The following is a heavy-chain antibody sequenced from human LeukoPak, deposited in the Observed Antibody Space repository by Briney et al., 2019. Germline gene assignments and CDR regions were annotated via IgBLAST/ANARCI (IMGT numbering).Heavy chain of an antibody. CDR2: INTNSGGT. Sequence: ASVKLSCKPSGYTFTGYYMHWGRQAPGQGLEGMGWINTNSGGTNYAQKFQGRVTMTRDTSISTAYLELSRLRSDETVVYCGARMRGSYFDLDHWGQGTLVTVSS. J-gene: IGHJ4*02. CDR3: ARMRGSYFDLDH. CDR1: GYTFTGYY. V-gene: IGHV1-2*02. D-gene: IGHD1-26*01.